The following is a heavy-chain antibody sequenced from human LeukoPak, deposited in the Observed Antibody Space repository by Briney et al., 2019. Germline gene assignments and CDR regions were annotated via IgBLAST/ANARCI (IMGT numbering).Heavy chain of an antibody. J-gene: IGHJ4*02. Sequence: GESLKISGKGSGYSFTSYWIGWGRQMPGKGLKWMGSIYPGDSDTRYSPSFQGQVTISADTPISTAYLQWSSLKASDTAMYYCARHVDIVATVWEGQFDYWGQGTLVTVSS. CDR1: GYSFTSYW. CDR3: ARHVDIVATVWEGQFDY. D-gene: IGHD5-12*01. V-gene: IGHV5-51*01. CDR2: IYPGDSDT.